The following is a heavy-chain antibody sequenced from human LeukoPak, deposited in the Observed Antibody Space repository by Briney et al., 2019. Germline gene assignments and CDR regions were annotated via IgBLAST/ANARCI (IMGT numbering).Heavy chain of an antibody. CDR3: AGDPYSGNYGAYYYYYMDV. V-gene: IGHV3-23*01. CDR1: GFTFSSYG. Sequence: GGSLRLSCAASGFTFSSYGMSWVRQAPGKGLEWVSGISGSGGNTYYADSVKGRFTTSRDNAKSSLYLQMNSLRAEDTAVYYCAGDPYSGNYGAYYYYYMDVWGKGTTVTISS. CDR2: ISGSGGNT. J-gene: IGHJ6*03. D-gene: IGHD1-26*01.